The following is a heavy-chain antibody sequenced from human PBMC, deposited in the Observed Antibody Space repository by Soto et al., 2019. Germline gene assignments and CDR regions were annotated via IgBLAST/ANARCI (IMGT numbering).Heavy chain of an antibody. Sequence: GGSLRLSCAASGFTFSSYAMSWVRQAPGKGLEWVSAISGSGGSTYYADSVKGRFTISRDNSKNTLYLQMNSLRAEDTAVYYCAKDTSRSGEADYYYGMDVWGQGTTVTVSS. CDR2: ISGSGGST. CDR1: GFTFSSYA. CDR3: AKDTSRSGEADYYYGMDV. J-gene: IGHJ6*02. D-gene: IGHD6-19*01. V-gene: IGHV3-23*01.